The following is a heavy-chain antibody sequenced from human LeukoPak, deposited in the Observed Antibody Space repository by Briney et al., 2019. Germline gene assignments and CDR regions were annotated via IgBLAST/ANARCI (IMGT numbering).Heavy chain of an antibody. CDR2: IYYSGST. Sequence: SETLSLTRTVSGGSISSYYWSWIRQPPGKGLKWIGYIYYSGSTNYNPSLKSRVTISVDTSKNQFSLKLSSVTAADTAVYYCARGWDDTAMVLFDYWGQGTLVTVSS. D-gene: IGHD5-18*01. V-gene: IGHV4-59*08. CDR3: ARGWDDTAMVLFDY. CDR1: GGSISSYY. J-gene: IGHJ4*02.